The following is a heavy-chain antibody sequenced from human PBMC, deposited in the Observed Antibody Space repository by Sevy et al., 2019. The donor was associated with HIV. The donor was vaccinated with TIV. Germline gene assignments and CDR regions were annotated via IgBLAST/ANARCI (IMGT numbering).Heavy chain of an antibody. CDR1: GFTFSAHG. J-gene: IGHJ4*02. CDR3: ARDCGGDSDWYLYFDH. V-gene: IGHV3-30*03. CDR2: ISYDGIKK. D-gene: IGHD6-19*01. Sequence: GGSLRLSCVGSGFTFSAHGMHWVRRAPGKGLEWVGVISYDGIKKYYADSVKGRLTISRDNSKNTLCLEMNSLRPEDTAVCYSARDCGGDSDWYLYFDHWGKGALVTVSS.